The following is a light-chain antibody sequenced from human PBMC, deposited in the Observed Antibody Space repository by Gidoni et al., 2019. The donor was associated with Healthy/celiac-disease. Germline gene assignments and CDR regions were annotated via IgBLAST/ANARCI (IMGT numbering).Light chain of an antibody. J-gene: IGKJ3*01. CDR1: QDISNY. CDR3: QQYDNLPSVT. Sequence: DIQMTQSPSSLSASVGDRVTITCQASQDISNYLNWYQQKPGKAPKPLIYDASNLETGVPSRFSGSGSGTDFTFTISSLQPEDIATYYCQQYDNLPSVTFGPGTKVDIK. CDR2: DAS. V-gene: IGKV1-33*01.